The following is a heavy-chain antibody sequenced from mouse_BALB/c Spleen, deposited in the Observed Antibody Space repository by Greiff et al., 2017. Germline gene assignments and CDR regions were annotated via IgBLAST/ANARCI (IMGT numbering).Heavy chain of an antibody. V-gene: IGHV5-17*02. J-gene: IGHJ4*01. CDR2: ISSGSSTI. Sequence: EVHLVESGGGLVQPGGSRKLSCAASGFTFSSFGMHWVRPAPEKGLEWVAYISSGSSTIYYAETVKGRFTISRDNPKNTLFLQMTSLRSEDTAMYYCARSPSTNYAMDYWGQGTSVTVSS. CDR3: ARSPSTNYAMDY. D-gene: IGHD1-1*01. CDR1: GFTFSSFG.